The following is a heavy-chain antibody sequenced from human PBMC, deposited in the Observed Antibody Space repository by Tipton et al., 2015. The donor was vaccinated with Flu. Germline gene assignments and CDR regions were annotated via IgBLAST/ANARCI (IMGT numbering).Heavy chain of an antibody. V-gene: IGHV4-59*12. CDR2: IYYSGTT. J-gene: IGHJ4*01. CDR1: GDSISSYY. Sequence: TLSLTCTVSGDSISSYYWSWIRQPPGKGLEWIGSIYYSGTTNYNPSLKSRVTMSVDTSKNQFSLKLNSVTAADTAVYYCASAQGRGYSFYYFDFWGHGTLATVSS. D-gene: IGHD5-12*01. CDR3: ASAQGRGYSFYYFDF.